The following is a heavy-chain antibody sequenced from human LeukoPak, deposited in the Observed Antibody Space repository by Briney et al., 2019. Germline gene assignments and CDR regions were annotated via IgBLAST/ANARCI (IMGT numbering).Heavy chain of an antibody. CDR3: ASGKRSSTVLSEGVYWYFDL. Sequence: SETMSLTCAVYGGSFSGYYWSWLRQPPGKGLGWIGEINHSGSTNYNPSHKSRVTISVDTSKNQCSLKLSSVTAADTAVYYWASGKRSSTVLSEGVYWYFDLWGRGTLVTVSS. J-gene: IGHJ2*01. D-gene: IGHD2-2*01. CDR1: GGSFSGYY. CDR2: INHSGST. V-gene: IGHV4-34*01.